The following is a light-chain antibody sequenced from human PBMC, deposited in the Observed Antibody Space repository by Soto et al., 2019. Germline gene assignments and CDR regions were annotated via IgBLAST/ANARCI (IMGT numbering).Light chain of an antibody. J-gene: IGKJ1*01. CDR2: GAS. Sequence: EIVMTQSPATLSVSPGERATLSCRASQSVSSNLAWYQQKPGQAPRLLIYGASTRATGIPARFSGSGSGTEFTLTISSLQPEDFATYYCQQAHNFPLTYGQGTKVDVK. CDR3: QQAHNFPLT. V-gene: IGKV3-15*01. CDR1: QSVSSN.